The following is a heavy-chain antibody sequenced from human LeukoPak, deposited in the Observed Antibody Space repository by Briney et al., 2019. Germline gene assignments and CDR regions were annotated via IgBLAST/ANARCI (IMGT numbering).Heavy chain of an antibody. CDR1: GFTFSSYA. CDR3: AKRAFMQLESADY. Sequence: AGGSLRLSCAASGFTFSSYAMSWVRQAPGKGLEWVSAISGSGGSTYYADSVKGRFTVSRDNSKNTLYLQMNSLRAEDTAVYYCAKRAFMQLESADYWGQETLVTVSS. CDR2: ISGSGGST. D-gene: IGHD1-1*01. J-gene: IGHJ4*02. V-gene: IGHV3-23*01.